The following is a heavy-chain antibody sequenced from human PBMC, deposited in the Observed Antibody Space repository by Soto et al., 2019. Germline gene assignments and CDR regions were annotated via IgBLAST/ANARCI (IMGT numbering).Heavy chain of an antibody. Sequence: PSETLSLTCSVSSVSISNYKWSWIRQTPGKGLEWIGYIDNSGGTSYNPSLRSRVTISVDTSKNQFSLKLTSVTAADTAVYYCARDPAPWGQGTLVTVAS. CDR1: SVSISNYK. CDR2: IDNSGGT. CDR3: ARDPAP. J-gene: IGHJ5*02. V-gene: IGHV4-59*12.